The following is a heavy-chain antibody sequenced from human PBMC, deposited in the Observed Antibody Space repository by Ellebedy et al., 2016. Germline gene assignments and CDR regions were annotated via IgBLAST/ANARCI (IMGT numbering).Heavy chain of an antibody. V-gene: IGHV3-30*03. CDR1: GFTFSSYG. CDR3: ARDTGSSGNDY. Sequence: GGSLRLSXAASGFTFSSYGMHWVRQAPGKGLEWVAVISYDGSNKYYADSVKGRFTISRDNSKNTLYLQMNSLRAEDTAVYYCARDTGSSGNDYWGQGTLVTVSS. CDR2: ISYDGSNK. D-gene: IGHD3-22*01. J-gene: IGHJ4*02.